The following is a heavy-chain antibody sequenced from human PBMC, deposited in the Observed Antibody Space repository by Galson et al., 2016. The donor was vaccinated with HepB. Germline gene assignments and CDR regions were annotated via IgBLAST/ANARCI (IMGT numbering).Heavy chain of an antibody. CDR2: LSVDGIST. CDR3: ARERQTYDGDCLDD. V-gene: IGHV3-30-3*01. J-gene: IGHJ4*02. D-gene: IGHD3-10*01. Sequence: SLRLSCAASGFSFSKYAMHWVRQAPGKGLEWLAILSVDGISTFYADSVKGRFTISRANSKDSLYLQINVLRPEDTGIYYCARERQTYDGDCLDDGGRGTLVTCSS. CDR1: GFSFSKYA.